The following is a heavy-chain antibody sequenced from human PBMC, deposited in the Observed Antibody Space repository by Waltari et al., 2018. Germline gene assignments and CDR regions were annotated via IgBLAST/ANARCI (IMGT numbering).Heavy chain of an antibody. Sequence: QITLKESGPTLVKPTQTLTLTCTFSGFSLSSSGVGVGWIRQPPGTALVWLALIYWDDDKLYNPSLKSRLTVTKDTSKNQVVLTMTNMDPLDTATYYCAHSGGAFGVVIAHFDYWGQGTLVTVSS. CDR1: GFSLSSSGVG. J-gene: IGHJ4*02. D-gene: IGHD3-3*01. V-gene: IGHV2-5*02. CDR2: IYWDDDK. CDR3: AHSGGAFGVVIAHFDY.